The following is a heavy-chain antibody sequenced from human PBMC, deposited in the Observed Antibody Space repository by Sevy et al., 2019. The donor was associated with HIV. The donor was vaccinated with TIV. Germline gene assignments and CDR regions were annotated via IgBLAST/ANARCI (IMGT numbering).Heavy chain of an antibody. CDR2: ISSSGSTI. Sequence: GGSLRLSCTASGFTFGSYEMNWVRQAPGKGLEWVSYISSSGSTIYYADSVKGRFTISRDNAKNSLYLQMNSLRAEDTTVYYCARDQYYGSGSYYPVYYYYYYGMDVWGQGTTVTVSS. CDR1: GFTFGSYE. D-gene: IGHD3-10*01. J-gene: IGHJ6*02. V-gene: IGHV3-48*03. CDR3: ARDQYYGSGSYYPVYYYYYYGMDV.